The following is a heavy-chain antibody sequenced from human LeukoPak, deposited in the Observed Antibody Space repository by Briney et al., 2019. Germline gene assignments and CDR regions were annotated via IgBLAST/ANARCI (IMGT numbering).Heavy chain of an antibody. V-gene: IGHV1-69*04. Sequence: SVKVSCKASGYTFTSYDINWVRQATGQGLEWMGRIIPILGIANYAQKFQGRVTITADKSTSTAYMELSSLRSEDTAVYYCARFYGGNSGDAFDIWGQGTMVTVSS. D-gene: IGHD4-23*01. CDR3: ARFYGGNSGDAFDI. CDR2: IIPILGIA. J-gene: IGHJ3*02. CDR1: GYTFTSYD.